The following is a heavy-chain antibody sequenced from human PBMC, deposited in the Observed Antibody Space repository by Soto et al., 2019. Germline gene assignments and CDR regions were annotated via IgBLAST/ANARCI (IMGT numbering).Heavy chain of an antibody. Sequence: QVQLVQSGAEVKKPGASVKVSCKASGYTFTSYDINWVRQATGQGLEWMGWMNPNSGNTGYAQKFQGRVTMTRNTSISTAYMELSSLRSEDTAVYYCARERWYSSSWYPGGWFDPWVQGTLVTVSS. J-gene: IGHJ5*02. CDR3: ARERWYSSSWYPGGWFDP. V-gene: IGHV1-8*01. CDR1: GYTFTSYD. D-gene: IGHD6-13*01. CDR2: MNPNSGNT.